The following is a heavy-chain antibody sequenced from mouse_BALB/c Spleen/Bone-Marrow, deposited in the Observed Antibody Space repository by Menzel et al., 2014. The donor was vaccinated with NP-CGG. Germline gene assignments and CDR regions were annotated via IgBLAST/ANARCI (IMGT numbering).Heavy chain of an antibody. J-gene: IGHJ2*01. CDR3: TVPFGPGFDY. V-gene: IGHV6-6*02. CDR1: GFTFSSYW. Sequence: EVKVEESGGGLVQPGGSMKLSCVASGFTFSSYWMNWVRQSPEKGLEWVAEIRLKSNNCETHYAESVKGRFTISRDDSKSSVYLQMNNLRGEDTGIYFCTVPFGPGFDYWGQGTTLTVSS. CDR2: IRLKSNNCET.